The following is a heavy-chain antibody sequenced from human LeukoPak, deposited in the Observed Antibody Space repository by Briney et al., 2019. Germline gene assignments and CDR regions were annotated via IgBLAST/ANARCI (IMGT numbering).Heavy chain of an antibody. V-gene: IGHV4-30-2*06. CDR1: GGPIRSAGYY. J-gene: IGHJ4*02. CDR2: IYHSGTT. Sequence: SETLSLTCNVSGGPIRSAGYYWSWIRQSPGRGLEWIGYIYHSGTTFYSPSLKSRVTIPIDTSKSQFSLTLSAVAAADTAVYYCARNWGYNYGYGSFDSWGQGILVTVSS. D-gene: IGHD5-24*01. CDR3: ARNWGYNYGYGSFDS.